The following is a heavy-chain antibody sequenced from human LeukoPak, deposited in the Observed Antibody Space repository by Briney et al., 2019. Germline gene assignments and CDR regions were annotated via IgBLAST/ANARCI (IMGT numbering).Heavy chain of an antibody. D-gene: IGHD3-22*01. J-gene: IGHJ4*02. CDR1: GFTFDDYA. CDR3: AKDKAPYDSSGYYLI. CDR2: ISWNSGSI. V-gene: IGHV3-9*01. Sequence: GGSLRLSCAASGFTFDDYAMHWVRQAPGKGLEWVSGISWNSGSIGYADSVKGRFTISRDNAKNSLYLQMNSLRAEDTALYYCAKDKAPYDSSGYYLIRGQGTLVTVSS.